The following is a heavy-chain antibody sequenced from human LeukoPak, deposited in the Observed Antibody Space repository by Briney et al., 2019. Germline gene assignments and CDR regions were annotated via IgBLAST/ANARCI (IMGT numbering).Heavy chain of an antibody. D-gene: IGHD2-15*01. CDR3: ARGGYCSGGTCYKWNAFDI. Sequence: TGGSLRLSCAASGFTFSSHEMNWVRQAPGKGLEWVSYISSSVNTIYYADSVKGRFTISRDNAKNSLYLQMNSLRAEDTAVYYCARGGYCSGGTCYKWNAFDIWGQGTMVTVSS. V-gene: IGHV3-48*03. J-gene: IGHJ3*02. CDR1: GFTFSSHE. CDR2: ISSSVNTI.